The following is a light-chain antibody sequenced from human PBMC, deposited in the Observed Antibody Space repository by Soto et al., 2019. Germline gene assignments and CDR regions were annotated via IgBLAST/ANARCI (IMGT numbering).Light chain of an antibody. CDR1: QNIYSY. J-gene: IGKJ1*01. Sequence: DIQMTQSPSSLSASVGDRVTITCRASQNIYSYLNWYLQKPGKAPDLLIYAASSLQSGVPSRFIGSGSGTDFTLTISSLQPGDFATYYCQQSYSTPRTFGQGTRVDIK. V-gene: IGKV1-39*01. CDR2: AAS. CDR3: QQSYSTPRT.